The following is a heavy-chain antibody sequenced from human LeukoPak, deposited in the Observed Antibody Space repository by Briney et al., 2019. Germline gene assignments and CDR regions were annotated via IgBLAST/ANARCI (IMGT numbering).Heavy chain of an antibody. V-gene: IGHV4-30-4*01. CDR3: ARLAAGEMLNWFDP. D-gene: IGHD6-13*01. CDR2: IYYSGST. CDR1: GGSISSGDYY. J-gene: IGHJ5*02. Sequence: SQTLSLTCTVSGGSISSGDYYWSWIRQPPGTGLEWIGYIYYSGSTYYNPSLKSRVTISVDTSKNQFSLKLSSVTAADTAVYYCARLAAGEMLNWFDPWGQGTLVTVSS.